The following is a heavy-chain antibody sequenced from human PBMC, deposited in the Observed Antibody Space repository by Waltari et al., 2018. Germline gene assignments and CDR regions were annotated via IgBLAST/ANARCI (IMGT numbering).Heavy chain of an antibody. Sequence: QVQLVQSGAEVKKPGSSVKVSCKASGGTFSSYAISWVRQAPGQGLEWMGRIIPIFCTANSAQKFQGRVTITADKSTSTAYMELSSLRSEDTAVYYCARGGIVVVVAALDYWGQGTLVTVSS. CDR3: ARGGIVVVVAALDY. CDR2: IIPIFCTA. J-gene: IGHJ4*02. V-gene: IGHV1-69*13. CDR1: GGTFSSYA. D-gene: IGHD2-15*01.